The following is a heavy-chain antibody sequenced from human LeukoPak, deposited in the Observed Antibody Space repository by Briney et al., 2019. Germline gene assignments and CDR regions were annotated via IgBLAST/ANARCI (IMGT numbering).Heavy chain of an antibody. CDR1: GGSITSNSYY. CDR3: ARVEVAARPYYFDY. Sequence: SETLSLTCTVSGGSITSNSYYWAWIRQPPGKGLEWIGSLYYTGSTNYSPSLKSRVTISGDTSKNQFSPKLNSVAAADTAVYYCARVEVAARPYYFDYWGQGTLVTVSS. D-gene: IGHD6-6*01. CDR2: LYYTGST. V-gene: IGHV4-39*01. J-gene: IGHJ4*02.